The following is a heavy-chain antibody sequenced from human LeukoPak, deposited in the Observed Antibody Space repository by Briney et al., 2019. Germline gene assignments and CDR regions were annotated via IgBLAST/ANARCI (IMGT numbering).Heavy chain of an antibody. CDR1: GFTFSSYR. D-gene: IGHD6-13*01. J-gene: IGHJ4*02. CDR3: ARSVSIAAAGSFDY. CDR2: ISSSSSTI. Sequence: GGSLRLSCAASGFTFSSYRMNWVRQAPGKGLEWDSYISSSSSTIYYAESVKGRFTISRDNSKNSLYLQMNSLRDEDTAVYYCARSVSIAAAGSFDYWGQGTLVTVSS. V-gene: IGHV3-48*02.